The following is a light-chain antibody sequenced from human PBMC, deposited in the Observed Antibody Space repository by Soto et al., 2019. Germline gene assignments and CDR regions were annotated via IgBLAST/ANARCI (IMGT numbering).Light chain of an antibody. CDR3: MQALHTPPT. J-gene: IGKJ1*01. Sequence: VMTQSPLSLPVTPGEPASISCRSSQRLLHSNGFNYLDWYVQKPGQSPQLLIYLGSTRASGVPDRFSGSGSVSDFTLTISRVEAEDAGVYYCMQALHTPPTFGQGTKVEIK. V-gene: IGKV2-28*01. CDR1: QRLLHSNGFNY. CDR2: LGS.